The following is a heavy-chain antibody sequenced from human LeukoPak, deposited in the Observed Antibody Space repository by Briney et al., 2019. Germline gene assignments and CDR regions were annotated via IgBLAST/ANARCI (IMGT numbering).Heavy chain of an antibody. CDR2: IYYSGST. J-gene: IGHJ4*02. Sequence: SETLSLTCTVSGGSISSSSYYWGWIRQPPGKGLEWIGSIYYSGSTYYHPSLKSRVTISVDTSKNQFSLKLSSVTAADTAVYYCARLLDIVVVVAAYFDYWGQGTLVTVSS. CDR1: GGSISSSSYY. V-gene: IGHV4-39*01. D-gene: IGHD2-15*01. CDR3: ARLLDIVVVVAAYFDY.